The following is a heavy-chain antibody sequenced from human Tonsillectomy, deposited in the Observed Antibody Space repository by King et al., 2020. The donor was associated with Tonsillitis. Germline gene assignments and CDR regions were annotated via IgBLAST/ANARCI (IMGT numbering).Heavy chain of an antibody. V-gene: IGHV1-8*01. D-gene: IGHD3-22*01. J-gene: IGHJ6*02. CDR2: MNPNSGNT. Sequence: VQLVESGAEVKKPGASVKVSCKASGYTFTSYDINWVRQATGQGLEWMGWMNPNSGNTGYAQKFQGRVTMTRNTSISTAYMELSSLRSEDTAVYYCAGFDSSGYYYYYGMDVWGQGTTVTVSS. CDR3: AGFDSSGYYYYYGMDV. CDR1: GYTFTSYD.